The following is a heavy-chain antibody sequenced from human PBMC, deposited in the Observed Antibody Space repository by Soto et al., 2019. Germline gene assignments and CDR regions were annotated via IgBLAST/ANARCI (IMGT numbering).Heavy chain of an antibody. D-gene: IGHD6-13*01. V-gene: IGHV1-24*01. J-gene: IGHJ5*02. CDR3: ATGFHSSSWYGGIDP. CDR1: GYTLTELS. CDR2: FDPEDGET. Sequence: GASVKVSCKVSGYTLTELSMHWVRQAPGKGLEWMGGFDPEDGETIYAQKFQGRVTMTEDTSTDTAYMELSSLRSEDTAVYYCATGFHSSSWYGGIDPWGQGTLVTVSS.